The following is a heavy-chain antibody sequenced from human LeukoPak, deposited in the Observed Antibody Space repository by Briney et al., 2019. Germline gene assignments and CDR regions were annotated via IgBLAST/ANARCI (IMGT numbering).Heavy chain of an antibody. V-gene: IGHV3-7*01. J-gene: IGHJ5*02. D-gene: IGHD2-21*02. CDR3: ARDGPDCAFFWFDP. CDR2: INQDGGTR. Sequence: GGSLRLSCAASGFTFSNYGIHWVRQAPGKGLEWVANINQDGGTRYYVDSVKGRFTISRDNDKNLLYLQMNSLRADDTALYYCARDGPDCAFFWFDPWGQGTLVTVSS. CDR1: GFTFSNYG.